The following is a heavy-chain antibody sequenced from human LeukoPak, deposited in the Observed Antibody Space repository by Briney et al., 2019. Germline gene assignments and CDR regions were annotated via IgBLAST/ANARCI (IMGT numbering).Heavy chain of an antibody. V-gene: IGHV1-2*02. Sequence: ASVKVSCKASGYTFTGYYMHWVRQAPGQGLEWMGWINPNSGGTNYAQKFQGRVTMTRDTSISTAYMELSRLRSDDTAVYYCARELGSYYYDSSGSSADAFDIWGQGTMVTVSS. CDR1: GYTFTGYY. CDR3: ARELGSYYYDSSGSSADAFDI. J-gene: IGHJ3*02. D-gene: IGHD3-22*01. CDR2: INPNSGGT.